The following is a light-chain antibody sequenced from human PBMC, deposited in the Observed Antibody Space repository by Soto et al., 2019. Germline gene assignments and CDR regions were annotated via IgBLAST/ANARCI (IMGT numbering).Light chain of an antibody. CDR3: QQYYSPMYT. CDR2: DAS. V-gene: IGKV1-5*01. CDR1: QSISSW. Sequence: DIQMTQSPSTLSASIGDRVTITCWASQSISSWLAWYQQKPGKAPKLLIYDASGLESGVPSRFSGSGSGTEFTLTINSLQPDDFATYYCQQYYSPMYTFGQGTKLEIK. J-gene: IGKJ2*01.